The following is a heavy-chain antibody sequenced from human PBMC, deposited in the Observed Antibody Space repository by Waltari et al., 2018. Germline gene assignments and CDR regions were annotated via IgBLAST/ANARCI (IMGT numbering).Heavy chain of an antibody. D-gene: IGHD3-3*01. V-gene: IGHV3-23*01. CDR3: AKNRRITIFGVVINSYMDV. Sequence: EVQLLESGGGLVQPGGSLRLSCAASGFTFSSYAMSWVRQAPGTGLEWVSAISGSGGSTYYADSVKGRFTISRDNSKNTLYLQMNSLRAEDTAVYYCAKNRRITIFGVVINSYMDVWGKGTTVTISS. CDR2: ISGSGGST. CDR1: GFTFSSYA. J-gene: IGHJ6*03.